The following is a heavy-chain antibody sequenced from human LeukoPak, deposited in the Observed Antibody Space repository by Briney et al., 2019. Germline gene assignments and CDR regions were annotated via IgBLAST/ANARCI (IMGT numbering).Heavy chain of an antibody. CDR1: GGSISSGDYY. CDR3: ARAHPVTTRGRVYFDY. CDR2: IYYSGST. V-gene: IGHV4-30-4*01. D-gene: IGHD3-16*01. Sequence: SETLSLTCTVSGGSISSGDYYWSWIRQPPGKGLEWIGYIYYSGSTYYNPSLKSRVTISVDTSKNQFSLKLSSVTAADTAVYYCARAHPVTTRGRVYFDYWGQGTLVTVSS. J-gene: IGHJ4*02.